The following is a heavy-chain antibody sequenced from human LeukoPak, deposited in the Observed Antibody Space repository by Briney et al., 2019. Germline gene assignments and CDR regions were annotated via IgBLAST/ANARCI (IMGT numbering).Heavy chain of an antibody. CDR1: GGSISSSSYY. J-gene: IGHJ5*02. V-gene: IGHV4-61*01. CDR3: ARDRLQLQS. CDR2: IYYTGNT. Sequence: PSETLSLTCTVSGGSISSSSYYWGWIRQPPGKGLEWIGYIYYTGNTNYNPSLKSRVTISVDTSKNQFSLKLSSVTAVDTAVYYCARDRLQLQSWGQGTLVTVSS. D-gene: IGHD1-1*01.